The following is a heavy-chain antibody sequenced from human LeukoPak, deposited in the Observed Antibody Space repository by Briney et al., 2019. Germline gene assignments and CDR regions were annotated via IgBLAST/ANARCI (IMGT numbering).Heavy chain of an antibody. CDR3: ARVDTAMVSLAFDI. V-gene: IGHV4-39*07. J-gene: IGHJ3*02. CDR2: IYYSGST. D-gene: IGHD5-18*01. Sequence: SETLSLTCTVSGGSISSSSYYWGWIRQPPGKGLEWIGSIYYSGSTYYNPSLKSRVTISVDTSKNQFSLKLSSVTAADTAVYYCARVDTAMVSLAFDIWGQGTMVTVSS. CDR1: GGSISSSSYY.